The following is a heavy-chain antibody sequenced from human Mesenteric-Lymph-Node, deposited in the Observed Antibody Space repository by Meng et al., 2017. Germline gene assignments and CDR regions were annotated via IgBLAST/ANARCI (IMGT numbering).Heavy chain of an antibody. J-gene: IGHJ6*02. CDR2: IYSGGST. D-gene: IGHD3-10*01. CDR1: GFTVSSNY. V-gene: IGHV3-66*02. CDR3: AVYGSGTLGGYYYYGMDV. Sequence: GGSLRLSCAASGFTVSSNYMSWVRQAPGKGLEWVSVIYSGGSTYYADSVKGRFTISRDNSKNTLYLQMNSLRAEDTAVYYCAVYGSGTLGGYYYYGMDVWDQGTKVTAP.